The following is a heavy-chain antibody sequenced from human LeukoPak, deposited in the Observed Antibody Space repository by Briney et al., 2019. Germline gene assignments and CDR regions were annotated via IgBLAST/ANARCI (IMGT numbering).Heavy chain of an antibody. Sequence: PGGSLRLSCAASGFTFSSYWMHWVRQAPGKGLVWVSRINSVGSSTSYADSVKGRFTISRDNSKNTLYLQMNSLRAEDTAVYYCAKDPVLGFWSGYQPYFAYWGQGTLVTVSS. CDR1: GFTFSSYW. D-gene: IGHD3-3*01. CDR3: AKDPVLGFWSGYQPYFAY. V-gene: IGHV3-74*01. J-gene: IGHJ4*02. CDR2: INSVGSST.